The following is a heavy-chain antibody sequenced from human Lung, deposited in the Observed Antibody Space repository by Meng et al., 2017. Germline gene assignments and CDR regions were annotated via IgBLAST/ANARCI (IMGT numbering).Heavy chain of an antibody. CDR2: IYNSGST. J-gene: IGHJ2*01. CDR3: ARGQKGYFDL. V-gene: IGHV4-30-4*01. CDR1: GGSISSSNYY. Sequence: HVPLQDPGPGLVKPSQTLSLTCTVSGGSISSSNYYWSWIRQPPGKGLEWSGHIYNSGSTYYNPSLKSRITISVDTSKNQFSLKLSSVTAADTAVYYCARGQKGYFDLWGRGTLVTVSS.